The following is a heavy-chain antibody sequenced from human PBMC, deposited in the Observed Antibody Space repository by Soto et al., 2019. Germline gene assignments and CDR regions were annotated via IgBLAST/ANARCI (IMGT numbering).Heavy chain of an antibody. CDR1: GYTFDAFD. CDR3: VRQAGGASTPGDDY. Sequence: QVQLVQSGAEVRKPAASVRVSCKASGYTFDAFDIHWVRQATGQGLELMGWMNPYTGETAYTQTFRGRVSMTRDTSVSTAYMELTSLTSEDSAIYFCVRQAGGASTPGDDYWGQGTLVTVSS. CDR2: MNPYTGET. D-gene: IGHD2-15*01. V-gene: IGHV1-8*01. J-gene: IGHJ4*02.